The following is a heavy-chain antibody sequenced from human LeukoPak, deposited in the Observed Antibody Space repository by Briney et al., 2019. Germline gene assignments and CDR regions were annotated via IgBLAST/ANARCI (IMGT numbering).Heavy chain of an antibody. D-gene: IGHD6-13*01. J-gene: IGHJ4*02. Sequence: GGSLRLSCAASGFTFSTYSMNWVRQAPGKGLEWVSYITSRSTAIYYADSVKGRFTISRDNAKNSLYLQMNSLRAEDTAVYYCARVPGYSSSWYLDYWGQGTLVTVSS. CDR1: GFTFSTYS. CDR3: ARVPGYSSSWYLDY. CDR2: ITSRSTAI. V-gene: IGHV3-48*01.